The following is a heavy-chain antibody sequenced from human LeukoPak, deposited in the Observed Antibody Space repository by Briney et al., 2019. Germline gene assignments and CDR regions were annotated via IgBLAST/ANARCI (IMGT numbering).Heavy chain of an antibody. CDR1: GYSISSGYY. CDR2: IYHSGST. CDR3: ARRRRSYQLLKYDAFDI. J-gene: IGHJ3*02. Sequence: SETLSLTCTVSGYSISSGYYLGWIRQPPGKGLEWIGSIYHSGSTYYNPSLKSRVTISVDTSKNQFSLKLSSVTAADTAVYYCARRRRSYQLLKYDAFDIWGQGTMVTVSS. D-gene: IGHD2-2*01. V-gene: IGHV4-38-2*02.